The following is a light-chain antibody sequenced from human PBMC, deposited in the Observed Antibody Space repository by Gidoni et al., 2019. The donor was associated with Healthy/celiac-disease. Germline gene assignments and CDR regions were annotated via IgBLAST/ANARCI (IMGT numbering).Light chain of an antibody. Sequence: DIQMTRSPSTLSASVGDRVTLTCRASQSISSWLAWYQQKPGKAPKLLIYKASSLESGVPSRFSGSGSGTEFTLTISSLQPDDFATYYCQQYNSYSTFGPGTKVDIK. CDR2: KAS. J-gene: IGKJ3*01. CDR3: QQYNSYST. CDR1: QSISSW. V-gene: IGKV1-5*03.